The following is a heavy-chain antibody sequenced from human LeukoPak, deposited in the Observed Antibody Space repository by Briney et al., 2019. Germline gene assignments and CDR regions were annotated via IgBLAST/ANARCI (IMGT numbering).Heavy chain of an antibody. Sequence: SETLSLTCTVSGGSISSSSYYWGWIRQPPGKGLEWIGSIYYSGSTYYNPSLKSRVTISVDTSKNQFSLKLSSVTAADTAVYYCARLSYYYDSSGTAPPWYFDLWGRGTLVTVPS. CDR3: ARLSYYYDSSGTAPPWYFDL. CDR2: IYYSGST. V-gene: IGHV4-39*01. J-gene: IGHJ2*01. D-gene: IGHD3-22*01. CDR1: GGSISSSSYY.